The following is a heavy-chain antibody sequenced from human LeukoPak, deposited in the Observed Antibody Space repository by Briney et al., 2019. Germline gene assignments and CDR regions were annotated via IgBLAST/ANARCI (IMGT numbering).Heavy chain of an antibody. D-gene: IGHD3-16*02. CDR2: INHSGST. J-gene: IGHJ4*02. V-gene: IGHV4-34*01. CDR1: GGSFSGYY. Sequence: SETLSLTCAVYGGSFSGYYWSWIRQPPGKGLEWIGEINHSGSTNYNPSLKSRVTISVGTSKNQFSLKLSSVTAADTAVYYCARGGRPNYVWGSYRYSYYFDYWGQGTLVTVSS. CDR3: ARGGRPNYVWGSYRYSYYFDY.